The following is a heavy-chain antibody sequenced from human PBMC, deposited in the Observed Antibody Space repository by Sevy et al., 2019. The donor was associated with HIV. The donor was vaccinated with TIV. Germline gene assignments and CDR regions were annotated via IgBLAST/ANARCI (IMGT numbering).Heavy chain of an antibody. Sequence: GGSLRLSCTASGFTFGDYAMSWFRQAPGKGLEWVGFIRSKTYGGTTEYAASMKGRFTISRDDSKSIAYLEMNSLKTEDTAVDYCSGEGSEGTVVQPVAFDFWGQGTMVTVSS. CDR3: SGEGSEGTVVQPVAFDF. D-gene: IGHD2-15*01. V-gene: IGHV3-49*03. CDR1: GFTFGDYA. J-gene: IGHJ3*01. CDR2: IRSKTYGGTT.